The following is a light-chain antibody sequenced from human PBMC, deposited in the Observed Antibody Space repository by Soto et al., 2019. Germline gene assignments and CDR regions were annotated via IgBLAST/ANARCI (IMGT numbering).Light chain of an antibody. CDR3: QQYNEWPPFT. V-gene: IGKV3-15*01. CDR2: AAS. Sequence: EIVMTQSPATLSVSPGERATLSCRASQSVRSNLAWYQQKPGQAPRLVIYAASTRATGIPDRFSGSVSGTEFTLTSRSLQSEDFAVYYCQQYNEWPPFTFGQGTRLEIK. J-gene: IGKJ5*01. CDR1: QSVRSN.